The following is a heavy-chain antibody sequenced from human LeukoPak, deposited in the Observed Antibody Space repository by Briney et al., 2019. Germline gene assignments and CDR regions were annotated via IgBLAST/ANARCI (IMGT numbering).Heavy chain of an antibody. D-gene: IGHD6-13*01. Sequence: SETLSLTCTVSGGSISSYYWSWIRQPPGKGLEWIGYIYYSGSTNYNPSLKSRVTISVDTSKNQFSLKLSSGTAAYTAVYYCARHVGIAAAGTVYYWGQGTLVTVSS. CDR3: ARHVGIAAAGTVYY. J-gene: IGHJ4*02. V-gene: IGHV4-59*08. CDR1: GGSISSYY. CDR2: IYYSGST.